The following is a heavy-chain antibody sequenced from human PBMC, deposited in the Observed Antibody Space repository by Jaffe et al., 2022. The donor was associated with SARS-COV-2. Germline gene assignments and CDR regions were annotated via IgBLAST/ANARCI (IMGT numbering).Heavy chain of an antibody. V-gene: IGHV1-3*01. J-gene: IGHJ6*03. Sequence: QVQLVQSGAEVKKPGASVKVSCKASGYTFTSYAMHWVRQAPGQRLEWMGWINAGNGNTKYSQKFQGRVTITRDTSASTAYMELSSLRSEDTAVYYCARFGNYYDSSGYSSETNYYMDVWGKGTTVTVSS. D-gene: IGHD3-22*01. CDR1: GYTFTSYA. CDR2: INAGNGNT. CDR3: ARFGNYYDSSGYSSETNYYMDV.